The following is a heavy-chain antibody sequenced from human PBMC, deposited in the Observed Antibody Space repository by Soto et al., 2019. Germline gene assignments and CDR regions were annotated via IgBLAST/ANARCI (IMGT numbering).Heavy chain of an antibody. CDR2: INPFNGNT. V-gene: IGHV1-18*01. D-gene: IGHD3-16*01. Sequence: QLVQSGGEVKKPGASVKVSCRASGYTFTDYAVTWVRQAPGQGLEWMGWINPFNGNTKSAHKYEDRVTLTTDTSTTTASLELRTLTSDDTAVYYCARSVLIFGDPRKLDHWGQGALVTVSS. CDR1: GYTFTDYA. J-gene: IGHJ4*02. CDR3: ARSVLIFGDPRKLDH.